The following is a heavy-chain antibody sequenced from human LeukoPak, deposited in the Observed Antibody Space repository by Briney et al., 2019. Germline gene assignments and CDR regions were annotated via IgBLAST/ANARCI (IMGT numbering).Heavy chain of an antibody. V-gene: IGHV1-18*01. CDR3: ARARGGPSDLWFGELSSIGGATDFDY. D-gene: IGHD3-10*01. CDR2: ISAYNGNT. CDR1: GYTFTSYG. Sequence: AVTVSCKASGYTFTSYGISWVRQAPGQGREGMGWISAYNGNTHYAQNLQGTVTMTTNHSTSTAYMELRSLRSDDTAVYYCARARGGPSDLWFGELSSIGGATDFDYWGQGTLVTVSS. J-gene: IGHJ4*02.